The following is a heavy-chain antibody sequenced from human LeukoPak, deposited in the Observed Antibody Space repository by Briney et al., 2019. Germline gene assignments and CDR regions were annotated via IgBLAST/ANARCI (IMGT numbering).Heavy chain of an antibody. CDR1: GFTFSSYS. D-gene: IGHD3-22*01. CDR3: ARVCDSSGCRYFQH. Sequence: GGSLRLSCAASGFTFSSYSMNWVRQAPGKGLEWVSSISGSSTYIYYADSVKGRFTISRDNAKNSLYLQTNSLRDEDTGVYFCARVCDSSGCRYFQHWGQGTLVTVSS. V-gene: IGHV3-21*01. CDR2: ISGSSTYI. J-gene: IGHJ1*01.